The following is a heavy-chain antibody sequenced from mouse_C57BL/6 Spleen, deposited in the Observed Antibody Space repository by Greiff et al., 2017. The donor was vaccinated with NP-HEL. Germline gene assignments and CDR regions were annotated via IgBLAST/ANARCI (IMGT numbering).Heavy chain of an antibody. CDR2: IYPGDGDT. J-gene: IGHJ2*01. V-gene: IGHV1-80*01. CDR1: GYAFSSYW. CDR3: ARSITTVVAPYFDY. D-gene: IGHD1-1*01. Sequence: VQLQQSGAELVKPGASVKISCKASGYAFSSYWMNWVKQRPGKGLEWIGQIYPGDGDTNYNGKFKGKATLTADKSSSTAYMQLSSLTSEDSAVYFCARSITTVVAPYFDYWGQGTTLTVSS.